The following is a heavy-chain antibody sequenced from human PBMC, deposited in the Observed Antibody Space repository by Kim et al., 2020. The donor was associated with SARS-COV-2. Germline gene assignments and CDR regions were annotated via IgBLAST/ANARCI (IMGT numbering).Heavy chain of an antibody. V-gene: IGHV4-31*03. CDR1: GGSISSGGYY. J-gene: IGHJ6*02. Sequence: SETLSLTCTVSGGSISSGGYYWSWIRQHQGKGLEWIGYIYYSGSTSYNPSLKSRVTISVDKYKNQFSLKLSSVMAADTAVYYCARDRRKNPVPLDYYYYYGKDHWGQGTTVTVSS. CDR2: IYYSGST. CDR3: ARDRRKNPVPLDYYYYYGKDH.